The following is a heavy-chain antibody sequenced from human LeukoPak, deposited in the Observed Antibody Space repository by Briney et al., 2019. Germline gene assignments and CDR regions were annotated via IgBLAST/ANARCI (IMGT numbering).Heavy chain of an antibody. Sequence: SETLSLTCTVSGDSISSSNYYWGWIRQPPGKGLEWIGTIYYNGATQYNPSLRSRVTMSVDTSQNQFSLKLTSVTAADTAVYYCACGIAAAGTQNYYYYGMDVWGQGTTVTVSS. D-gene: IGHD6-13*01. CDR3: ACGIAAAGTQNYYYYGMDV. CDR1: GDSISSSNYY. V-gene: IGHV4-39*07. J-gene: IGHJ6*02. CDR2: IYYNGAT.